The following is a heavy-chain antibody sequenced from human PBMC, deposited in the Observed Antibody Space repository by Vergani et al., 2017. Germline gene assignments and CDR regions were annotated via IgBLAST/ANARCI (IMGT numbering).Heavy chain of an antibody. CDR3: ARVRSSSLLRRYYYYYYMDV. D-gene: IGHD6-6*01. CDR2: INPSGGST. Sequence: QVQLVQSGAEVKKPGASVKVSCKASGYPFTSYYMHWVRQAPGQGLEWMGIINPSGGSTSYAQKFQGRVTMTRDTSTSTVYMELSSLRSEDTAVYYCARVRSSSLLRRYYYYYYMDVGGKGTTVTVSS. CDR1: GYPFTSYY. V-gene: IGHV1-46*01. J-gene: IGHJ6*03.